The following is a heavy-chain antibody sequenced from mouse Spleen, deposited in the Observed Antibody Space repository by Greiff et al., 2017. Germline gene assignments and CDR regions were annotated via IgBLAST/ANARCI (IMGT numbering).Heavy chain of an antibody. Sequence: QVQLQQSGAELVRPGASVTLSCKASGYTFTDYEMHWVKQTPVHGLEWIGAIDPETGGTAYNQKFKGKAILTADKSSSTAYMELRSLTSEDSAVYYCQPAYYGSSYGDYFDYWGQGTTLTVSS. J-gene: IGHJ2*01. CDR1: GYTFTDYE. CDR3: QPAYYGSSYGDYFDY. D-gene: IGHD1-1*01. CDR2: IDPETGGT. V-gene: IGHV1-15*01.